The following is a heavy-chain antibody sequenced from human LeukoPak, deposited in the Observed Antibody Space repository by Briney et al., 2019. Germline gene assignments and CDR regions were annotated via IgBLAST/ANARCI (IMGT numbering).Heavy chain of an antibody. CDR2: IYTSGST. CDR1: GGSISSGSYY. CDR3: ARAPVDTAMGFDY. J-gene: IGHJ4*02. Sequence: PSQTLSLTCTVSGGSISSGSYYWSWIRQPAGKGLEGIGRIYTSGSTNYNPSLKSRVTISVDTSKNQFSLKLSSVTAADTAVYYCARAPVDTAMGFDYWGQGTLVTVSS. V-gene: IGHV4-61*02. D-gene: IGHD5-18*01.